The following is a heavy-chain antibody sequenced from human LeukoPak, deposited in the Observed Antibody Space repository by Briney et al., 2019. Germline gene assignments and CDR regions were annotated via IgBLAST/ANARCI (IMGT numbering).Heavy chain of an antibody. CDR2: IYTSGST. CDR1: GGSISSYY. CDR3: ATLSTVVTPYYFDY. D-gene: IGHD4-23*01. J-gene: IGHJ4*02. V-gene: IGHV4-4*07. Sequence: PSETLSLTCTVSGGSISSYYWSWIRQPAGKGLEWIGRIYTSGSTNYNPSLKSRVTMSVDTSKNQFSLKLSSVTAADTAVYYCATLSTVVTPYYFDYWGQGTLVTVSS.